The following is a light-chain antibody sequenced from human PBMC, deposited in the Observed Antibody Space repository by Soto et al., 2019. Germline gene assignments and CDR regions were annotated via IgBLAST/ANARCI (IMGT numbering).Light chain of an antibody. J-gene: IGLJ1*01. CDR1: SNDVGGYNY. CDR2: EAS. CDR3: ASYTSSSSYV. V-gene: IGLV2-14*01. Sequence: QSVLTQPASVSGSPGQSITISCTGTSNDVGGYNYVSWYQHHPGKAPKLMIYEASNRPSGVSNRFSGSKSGNTASLTISGLQAGDEADCYCASYTSSSSYVFGNGTKVTVL.